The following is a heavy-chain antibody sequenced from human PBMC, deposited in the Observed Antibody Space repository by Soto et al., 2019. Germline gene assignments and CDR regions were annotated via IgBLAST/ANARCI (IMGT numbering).Heavy chain of an antibody. J-gene: IGHJ6*03. CDR3: ARVGPYCSGGSCYSRYYYYMDV. CDR2: INHSGST. D-gene: IGHD2-15*01. Sequence: QVQLQQWGAGLLKPSETLSLTCAVYGGSFSGYYWSWIRQPPGKGLEWIGEINHSGSTNYNPSLKSRVTISVDTSKNQFSLKLSSVTAADTAVYYCARVGPYCSGGSCYSRYYYYMDVWGKGTTVTVSS. V-gene: IGHV4-34*01. CDR1: GGSFSGYY.